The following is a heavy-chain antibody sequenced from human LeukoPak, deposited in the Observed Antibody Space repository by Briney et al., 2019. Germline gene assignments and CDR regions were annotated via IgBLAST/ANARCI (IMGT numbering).Heavy chain of an antibody. V-gene: IGHV3-21*01. CDR3: ARATPDSVVVTLADY. D-gene: IGHD2-2*01. CDR1: GFTFSSYS. Sequence: GGSLRLSCAASGFTFSSYSMNWVRQAPGEGLEWVSSISDSSTYRYYADSVKGRFTISRDNAKDSLYLQMNSLRAEDTAVYYCARATPDSVVVTLADYWGQGTLVTVSS. CDR2: ISDSSTYR. J-gene: IGHJ4*02.